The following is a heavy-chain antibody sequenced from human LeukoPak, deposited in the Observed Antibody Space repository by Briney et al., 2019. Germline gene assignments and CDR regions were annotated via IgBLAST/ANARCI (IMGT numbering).Heavy chain of an antibody. Sequence: SETLPLTCSVSGDSIRNYWWNWIRQPAGQELEWIGRMYTSGDTNYNPSLKGRLSILVDTSRNQFSLKLSSVTAADTAVYYCARCASDGYHEYWGQGTLVTVSS. V-gene: IGHV4-4*07. J-gene: IGHJ4*02. CDR1: GDSIRNYW. CDR2: MYTSGDT. CDR3: ARCASDGYHEY. D-gene: IGHD5-24*01.